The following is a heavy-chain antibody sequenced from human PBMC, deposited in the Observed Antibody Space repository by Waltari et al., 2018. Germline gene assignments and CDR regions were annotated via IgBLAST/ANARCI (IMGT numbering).Heavy chain of an antibody. Sequence: QVQLQESGPGLVKPSATLSLTVYVSGFSINRGYYWGWIRQSPGKGLEWIATIYHAGDTFYNPSLKSRVTISMDTSKNQFSLKLNSVTAADTAVYFCSRQVLGYCTSAACRRLESWGQGTLVTVSS. CDR2: IYHAGDT. CDR1: GFSINRGYY. V-gene: IGHV4-38-2*01. D-gene: IGHD2-2*03. J-gene: IGHJ4*02. CDR3: SRQVLGYCTSAACRRLES.